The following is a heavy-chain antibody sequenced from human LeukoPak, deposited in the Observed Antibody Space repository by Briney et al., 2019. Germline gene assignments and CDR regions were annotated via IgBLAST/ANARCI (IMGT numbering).Heavy chain of an antibody. CDR1: GYSISSSYY. J-gene: IGHJ4*02. Sequence: PSETLSLTCEVSGYSISSSYYWSWIRQPAGKGLEWIGRIYTSGSTNYNPSLKSRVTMSVDTSKNQFSLKLSSVTAADTAVYYCAREYYDFWSGYYSFDYWGQGTLVTVSS. CDR2: IYTSGST. V-gene: IGHV4-4*07. CDR3: AREYYDFWSGYYSFDY. D-gene: IGHD3-3*01.